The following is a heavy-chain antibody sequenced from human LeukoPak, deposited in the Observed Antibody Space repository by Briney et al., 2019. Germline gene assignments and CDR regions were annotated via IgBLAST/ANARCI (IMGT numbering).Heavy chain of an antibody. Sequence: GGSLRLSCAASGFTFSSYNINCVRQAPGKGLEWVSYISRSGSSIYYADSVKGRFTISRDNAKNSVYLQMNSLSDEDTAVYRCARDYGDHGEYFDCWGQGTLVTVSS. J-gene: IGHJ4*02. CDR1: GFTFSSYN. D-gene: IGHD4-17*01. CDR2: ISRSGSSI. CDR3: ARDYGDHGEYFDC. V-gene: IGHV3-48*02.